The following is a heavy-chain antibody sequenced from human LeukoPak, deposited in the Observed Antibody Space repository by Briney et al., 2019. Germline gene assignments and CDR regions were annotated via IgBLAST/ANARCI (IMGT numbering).Heavy chain of an antibody. CDR3: ARDLRFARVQHFDI. J-gene: IGHJ3*02. V-gene: IGHV3-66*01. CDR1: GFTFSSYA. Sequence: PGRSLRLSCAASGFTFSSYAMHWVRQAPGKGLEWVSGIYSGGSTNYADSVKGRFTISRDNSKNTLYLQMNSLRAEDTAVYYCARDLRFARVQHFDIWGQGTMVTVSS. CDR2: IYSGGST. D-gene: IGHD6-13*01.